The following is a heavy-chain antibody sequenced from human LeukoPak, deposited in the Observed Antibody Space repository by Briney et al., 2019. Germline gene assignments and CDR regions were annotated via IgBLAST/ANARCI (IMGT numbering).Heavy chain of an antibody. J-gene: IGHJ3*02. CDR3: AKVFRRVAGDQEATFDI. V-gene: IGHV3-30*02. D-gene: IGHD6-19*01. Sequence: PGRSLRLSCAASGFTFSSYGMHWVRQAPGKGLEWVAFIRSDGDNRYYADSVKGRFTISRDNSKNALYLQMNSLRAEDTAVYYCAKVFRRVAGDQEATFDIWGQGTMVTVSS. CDR1: GFTFSSYG. CDR2: IRSDGDNR.